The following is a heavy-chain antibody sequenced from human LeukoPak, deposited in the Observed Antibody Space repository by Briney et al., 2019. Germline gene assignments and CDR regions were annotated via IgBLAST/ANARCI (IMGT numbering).Heavy chain of an antibody. Sequence: PSETLSLTCSVSGGSVTSGSYYWSWIRQPAGKGLEWIGRISTSGSTNYNPSLKSRVTMSLDTSKNQFSLKLNSLTAADTAVYYCARGAALAIDYRGQGALVTVSS. J-gene: IGHJ4*02. V-gene: IGHV4-61*02. CDR3: ARGAALAIDY. CDR2: ISTSGST. D-gene: IGHD2-15*01. CDR1: GGSVTSGSYY.